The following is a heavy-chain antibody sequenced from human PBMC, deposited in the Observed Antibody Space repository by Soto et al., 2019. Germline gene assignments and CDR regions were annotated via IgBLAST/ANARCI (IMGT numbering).Heavy chain of an antibody. D-gene: IGHD3-16*01. Sequence: QVHLVESGGGVVQPGRSLRLTCAASGFTLSSYAMHWVRQAPGKGLEWVAVISYDGSNKYYADSVKGRFTISRDNSKNTLYLQMNSLRAEDTAVYYCARAYEGDYFDYWGQGTLVTVSS. CDR3: ARAYEGDYFDY. V-gene: IGHV3-30-3*01. CDR2: ISYDGSNK. J-gene: IGHJ4*02. CDR1: GFTLSSYA.